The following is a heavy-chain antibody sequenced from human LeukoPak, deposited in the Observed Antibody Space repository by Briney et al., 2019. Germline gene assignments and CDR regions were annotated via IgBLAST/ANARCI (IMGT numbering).Heavy chain of an antibody. J-gene: IGHJ5*02. Sequence: SETLSLTCTVSGGSISSHYWGWIRQPPGKGLEGLGYIYYSGSTNYNPSLKSRVTISVDTSKHQFSLKLSSVTAADTAVYYCARGGIKKYSYGYPWFDPWGQGTLVTVSS. D-gene: IGHD5-18*01. CDR3: ARGGIKKYSYGYPWFDP. CDR1: GGSISSHY. V-gene: IGHV4-59*11. CDR2: IYYSGST.